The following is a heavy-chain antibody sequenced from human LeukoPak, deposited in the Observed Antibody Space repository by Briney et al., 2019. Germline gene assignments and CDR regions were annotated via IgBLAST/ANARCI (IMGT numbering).Heavy chain of an antibody. V-gene: IGHV1-2*02. CDR3: ARDFRDYFFYY. J-gene: IGHJ4*02. CDR2: INPNSGGT. Sequence: ASVKVSCKASGYTSTDYYIHWVRQAPGHGLEWMGWINPNSGGTNYAQKFRGRVTMTRDTSISTAYMELSRLTSDDTAVYYCARDFRDYFFYYWGQGTLVTVSS. CDR1: GYTSTDYY.